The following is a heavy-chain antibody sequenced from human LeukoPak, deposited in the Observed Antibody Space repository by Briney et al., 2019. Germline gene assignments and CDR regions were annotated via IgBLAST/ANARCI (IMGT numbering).Heavy chain of an antibody. Sequence: GGSLRLSCAASGFTFSSYWMSWVRQAPGKGLEWVANIKQDGSEKYYVDSVKGRFTISRDNAKNSLYLQMNSLRAEDTAAYYCARDPYYDYVWGSYRYTGAFDIWGQGTMVTVSS. CDR3: ARDPYYDYVWGSYRYTGAFDI. D-gene: IGHD3-16*02. J-gene: IGHJ3*02. V-gene: IGHV3-7*01. CDR1: GFTFSSYW. CDR2: IKQDGSEK.